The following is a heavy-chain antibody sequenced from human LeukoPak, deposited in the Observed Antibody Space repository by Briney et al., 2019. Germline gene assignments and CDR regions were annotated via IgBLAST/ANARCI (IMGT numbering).Heavy chain of an antibody. Sequence: PSETLSLTCTVSGVSINSHYWSWIRQSPGKGLEWIAYGHYSGTTNYNPSLKSRVTISVDTPKNQFSLKLTSVSAADTAMYYCARHGTGTGYPLDYWGLGTLVTVSS. D-gene: IGHD3/OR15-3a*01. J-gene: IGHJ4*02. CDR2: GHYSGTT. CDR1: GVSINSHY. V-gene: IGHV4-59*08. CDR3: ARHGTGTGYPLDY.